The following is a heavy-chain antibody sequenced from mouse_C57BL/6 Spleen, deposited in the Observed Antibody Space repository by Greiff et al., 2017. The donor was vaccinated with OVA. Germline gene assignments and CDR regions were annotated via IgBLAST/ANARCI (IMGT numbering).Heavy chain of an antibody. J-gene: IGHJ4*01. D-gene: IGHD1-1*01. V-gene: IGHV1-26*01. Sequence: VQLQQSGPELVKPGASVKISCKASGYTFTDYYMNWVKQSHGKSLEWIGDINPNNGGTSYNQKFKGKATLTVDKSSSTAYMELRSLTSEDSAVYYCAKNYYGSPLYYAMDYWGQGTSVTVSS. CDR2: INPNNGGT. CDR3: AKNYYGSPLYYAMDY. CDR1: GYTFTDYY.